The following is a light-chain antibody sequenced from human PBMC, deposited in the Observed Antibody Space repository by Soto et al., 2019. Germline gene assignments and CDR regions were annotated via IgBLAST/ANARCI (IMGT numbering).Light chain of an antibody. CDR1: QSISAW. V-gene: IGKV1-5*01. J-gene: IGKJ5*01. Sequence: DIQMTQSPSTLSATAGDRVTITCRASQSISAWLAWYQQKPGKAPKLLIYDASNLESGVPSRFSGSGSGTEFTLTINSLQADDFATYYCQQHNSFSITFGQGTRLEIK. CDR2: DAS. CDR3: QQHNSFSIT.